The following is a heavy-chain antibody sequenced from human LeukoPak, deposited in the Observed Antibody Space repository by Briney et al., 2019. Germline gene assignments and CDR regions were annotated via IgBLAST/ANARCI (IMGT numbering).Heavy chain of an antibody. D-gene: IGHD2-2*03. CDR2: INHSGST. CDR3: ARVDIVVVPAASSYYYYGMDV. J-gene: IGHJ6*02. CDR1: GGSFSGYY. Sequence: SETLSLTCAVYGGSFSGYYWSWIRQPPGKGLEWIGEINHSGSTNYNPSLKSRVTISVDTSKNQSSLKLSSVTAADTAVYYCARVDIVVVPAASSYYYYGMDVWGQGTTVTVSS. V-gene: IGHV4-34*01.